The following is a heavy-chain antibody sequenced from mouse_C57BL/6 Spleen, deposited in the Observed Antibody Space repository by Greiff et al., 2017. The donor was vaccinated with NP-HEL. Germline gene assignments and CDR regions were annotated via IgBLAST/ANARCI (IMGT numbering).Heavy chain of an antibody. D-gene: IGHD2-5*01. Sequence: EVKLLESEGGLVQPGSSMKLSCTASGFTFSDYYMAWVRQVPEKGLEWVANINYDGSSTYYLDSLKSRFIISRDNAKNILYLQMSSLKSEDTATYYCARVGYSNYVAWFAYWGQGTLVTVSA. V-gene: IGHV5-16*01. J-gene: IGHJ3*01. CDR1: GFTFSDYY. CDR3: ARVGYSNYVAWFAY. CDR2: INYDGSST.